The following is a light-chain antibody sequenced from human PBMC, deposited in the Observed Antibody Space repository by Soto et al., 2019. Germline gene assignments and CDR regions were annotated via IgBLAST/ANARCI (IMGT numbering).Light chain of an antibody. Sequence: DIQLTQSPSSLSASVGDRVTITCRASQGVSSYVDWYQQKPGKPPKLLIYGASTLQSGVPSRFSGGESGTEFTLTITSLQPEDFATYYCQQVNSYPLTFGQGTRLDI. CDR2: GAS. J-gene: IGKJ5*01. CDR3: QQVNSYPLT. V-gene: IGKV1-9*01. CDR1: QGVSSY.